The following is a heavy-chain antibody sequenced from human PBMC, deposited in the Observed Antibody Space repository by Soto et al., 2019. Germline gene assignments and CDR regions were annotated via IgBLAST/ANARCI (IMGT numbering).Heavy chain of an antibody. CDR2: ISSSSSYI. CDR1: GFTFSSYS. J-gene: IGHJ4*02. V-gene: IGHV3-21*01. Sequence: GGSLRLSCAASGFTFSSYSMNWVRQAPGKGLEWVSSISSSSSYIYYADSVKGRFTISRDNAKNSLYLQMNSLRAEDTAVYYCARAPYCSSTSCYCDYWGQGTLVTVSS. D-gene: IGHD2-2*01. CDR3: ARAPYCSSTSCYCDY.